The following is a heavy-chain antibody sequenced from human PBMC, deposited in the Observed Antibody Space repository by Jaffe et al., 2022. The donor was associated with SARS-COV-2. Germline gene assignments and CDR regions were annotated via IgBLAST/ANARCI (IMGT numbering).Heavy chain of an antibody. CDR3: ARDPVSYSGYDPSYYYYYYMDV. CDR2: ISSSSSYI. D-gene: IGHD5-12*01. CDR1: GFTFSSYS. Sequence: EVQLVESGGGLVKPGGSLRLSCAASGFTFSSYSMNWVRQAPGKGLEWVSSISSSSSYIYYADSVKGRFTISRDNAKNSLYLQMNSLRAEDTAVYYCARDPVSYSGYDPSYYYYYYMDVWGKGTTVTVSS. J-gene: IGHJ6*03. V-gene: IGHV3-21*01.